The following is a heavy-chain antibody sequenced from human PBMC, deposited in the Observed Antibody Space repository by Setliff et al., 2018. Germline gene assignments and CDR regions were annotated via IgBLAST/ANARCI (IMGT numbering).Heavy chain of an antibody. V-gene: IGHV3-15*01. CDR2: VRSNSVGGTT. CDR3: TTDRSLPRGEYYFDY. D-gene: IGHD5-12*01. J-gene: IGHJ4*02. Sequence: GSLRLSCTASGLTFADAWMNWVRQAPGKGLEWVARVRSNSVGGTTEYGAPVKGRFTISRDDSKDTVYLQMNDLKTEDTGVYYCTTDRSLPRGEYYFDYWGQGTLVTVSS. CDR1: GLTFADAW.